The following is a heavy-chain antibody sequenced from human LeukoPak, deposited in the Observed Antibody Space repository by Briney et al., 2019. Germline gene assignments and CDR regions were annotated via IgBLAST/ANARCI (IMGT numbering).Heavy chain of an antibody. Sequence: SETLSLTCTVSGGSISSYYWSWIRQPPGKGLEWIGYINYSGSTNYNPSLKSRVTISVDTSKNQFSLKLSSVTAADTAVYYCARGGWFGEFEFDYWGQGTLVTVSS. CDR1: GGSISSYY. V-gene: IGHV4-59*01. J-gene: IGHJ4*02. CDR2: INYSGST. D-gene: IGHD3-10*01. CDR3: ARGGWFGEFEFDY.